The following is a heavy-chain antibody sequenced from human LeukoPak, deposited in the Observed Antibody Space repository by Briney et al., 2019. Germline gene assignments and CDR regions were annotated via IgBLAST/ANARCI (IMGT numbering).Heavy chain of an antibody. V-gene: IGHV3-11*04. CDR1: GFTFSDYY. D-gene: IGHD6-19*01. Sequence: GGSLRLSCAASGFTFSDYYMSWIRQAPGKGLEWVSYISSSGSTIYYADSVKGRFTISRDNAKNSLYLQMNSLRPEDTAVFHCARGRAVTGSTVIDYWGQGTLVTVSS. CDR3: ARGRAVTGSTVIDY. J-gene: IGHJ4*02. CDR2: ISSSGSTI.